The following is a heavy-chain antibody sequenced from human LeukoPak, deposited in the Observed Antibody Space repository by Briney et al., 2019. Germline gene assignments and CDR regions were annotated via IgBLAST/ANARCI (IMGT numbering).Heavy chain of an antibody. V-gene: IGHV4-31*03. CDR1: GGSISSGGCF. J-gene: IGHJ5*02. CDR2: IYYSGTT. Sequence: SETLSLTCTVSGGSISSGGCFWSWIRQHPGKGLEWIGYIYYSGTTYYNPSLKSRVTISVDTSKNQFSLKLSSVTAADTAVYYCAREGDCSSYCWFDPWGQGTLVTVSS. D-gene: IGHD2-2*01. CDR3: AREGDCSSYCWFDP.